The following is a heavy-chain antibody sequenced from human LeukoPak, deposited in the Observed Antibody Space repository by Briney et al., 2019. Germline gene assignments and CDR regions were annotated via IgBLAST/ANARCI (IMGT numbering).Heavy chain of an antibody. CDR3: ARGAFYGGNSYFDY. D-gene: IGHD4-23*01. Sequence: SVKVSCKASGGTFSSYAIRWVRQAPGQGLEWMGRIIPIFGTANYAQKFQGRVTITTDESTSTAYMELSSLRSEDTAVYYCARGAFYGGNSYFDYWGQETLVTVSS. J-gene: IGHJ4*02. CDR2: IIPIFGTA. CDR1: GGTFSSYA. V-gene: IGHV1-69*05.